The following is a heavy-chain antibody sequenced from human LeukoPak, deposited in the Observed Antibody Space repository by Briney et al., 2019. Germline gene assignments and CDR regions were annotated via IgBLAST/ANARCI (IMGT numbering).Heavy chain of an antibody. V-gene: IGHV3-64*01. CDR2: ISSNGGST. CDR3: ARDTPMGSDY. Sequence: GGSLRLSCAASGFPFSGNAMHWVRQAPGKGLEYVSTISSNGGSTYYANFVKGRFTISRDNSKNTLYLQMGSLRAEDMAVYYCARDTPMGSDYWGQGTLVTVSS. D-gene: IGHD5-18*01. J-gene: IGHJ4*02. CDR1: GFPFSGNA.